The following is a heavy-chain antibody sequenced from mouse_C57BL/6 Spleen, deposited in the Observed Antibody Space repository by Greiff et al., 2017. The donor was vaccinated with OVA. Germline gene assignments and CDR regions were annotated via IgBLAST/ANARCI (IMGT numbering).Heavy chain of an antibody. V-gene: IGHV5-17*01. D-gene: IGHD1-1*01. CDR2: ISSGSSTI. Sequence: EVKVEESGGGLVKPGGSLKLSCAASGFTFSDYGMHWVRQAPEKGLEWVAYISSGSSTIYYADTVKGRFTISRDNAKNTLFLQMTSLRAEDTAMYYCARGSYYGSSPYWYFDVWGTGTTVTVSS. J-gene: IGHJ1*03. CDR1: GFTFSDYG. CDR3: ARGSYYGSSPYWYFDV.